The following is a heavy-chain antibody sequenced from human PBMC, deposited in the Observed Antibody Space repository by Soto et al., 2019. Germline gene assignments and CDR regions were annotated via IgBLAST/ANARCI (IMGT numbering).Heavy chain of an antibody. D-gene: IGHD4-17*01. CDR1: GYTFTSYG. J-gene: IGHJ6*02. CDR2: ISAYNGNT. CDR3: ARVSDYGDPDYYYCMDV. Sequence: RASVKFSCKASGYTFTSYGISWVRQAPGQGLEWMGWISAYNGNTNYAQKLQGRVTMTTDTSTSTAYMELRSLRSDDTAVYYCARVSDYGDPDYYYCMDVWGQGTTVTVSS. V-gene: IGHV1-18*01.